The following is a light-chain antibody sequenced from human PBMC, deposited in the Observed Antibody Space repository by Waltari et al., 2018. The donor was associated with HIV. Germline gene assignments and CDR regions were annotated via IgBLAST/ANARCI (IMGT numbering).Light chain of an antibody. CDR2: EVT. J-gene: IGLJ2*01. CDR3: SSYAGSFHYVL. Sequence: QSALTQPPSASGSPGQSVTISCTGSSSDVGGYNYVSWYQQHPGRVPKLMIYEVTKRPSGVPDRFSGSRSGNTASLTISGLQAYDEADYYCSSYAGSFHYVLFGGGTKLTVL. CDR1: SSDVGGYNY. V-gene: IGLV2-8*01.